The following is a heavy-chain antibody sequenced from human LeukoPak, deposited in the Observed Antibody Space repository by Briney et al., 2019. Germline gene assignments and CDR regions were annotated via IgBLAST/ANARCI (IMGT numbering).Heavy chain of an antibody. D-gene: IGHD2/OR15-2a*01. CDR3: ARDRLTSSSFRYYYTTAGYQSDAFDV. CDR2: ISAYNGNT. V-gene: IGHV1-18*01. Sequence: GASVKVSCKTSGYNFASYGINWVRQAPGEGLEWMGWISAYNGNTDYAQNFQGRVTMTRDTSTSTVYMELRSLRSDDTAVYYCARDRLTSSSFRYYYTTAGYQSDAFDVWGQGTMVTVSS. J-gene: IGHJ3*01. CDR1: GYNFASYG.